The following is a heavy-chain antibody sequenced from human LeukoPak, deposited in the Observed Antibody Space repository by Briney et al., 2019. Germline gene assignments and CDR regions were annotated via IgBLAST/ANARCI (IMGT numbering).Heavy chain of an antibody. CDR2: ISYDGSNK. J-gene: IGHJ4*02. CDR1: GFTFSSYA. Sequence: PGRSLRLSCAASGFTFSSYAMHWVRQAPGKGLEWVAVISYDGSNKYYADSVKGRFTISRDNSKSTLYLQVNSLRAEDTAVYYCARERVAAAGTGSRFDYCGQGTLVTVSS. CDR3: ARERVAAAGTGSRFDY. V-gene: IGHV3-30-3*01. D-gene: IGHD6-13*01.